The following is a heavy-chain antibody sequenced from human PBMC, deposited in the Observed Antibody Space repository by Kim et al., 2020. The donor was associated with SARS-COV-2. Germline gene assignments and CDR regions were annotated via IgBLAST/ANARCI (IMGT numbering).Heavy chain of an antibody. Sequence: YARNFQGRVTMTRDTSATTAYMELISLTSKDTAVYYCAREGSGSYNWLDPWGQGTLVTVSS. CDR3: AREGSGSYNWLDP. V-gene: IGHV1-3*01. J-gene: IGHJ5*02. D-gene: IGHD3-10*01.